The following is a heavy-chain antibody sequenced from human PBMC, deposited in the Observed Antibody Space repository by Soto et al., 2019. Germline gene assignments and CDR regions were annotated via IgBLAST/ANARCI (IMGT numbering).Heavy chain of an antibody. J-gene: IGHJ6*02. D-gene: IGHD2-21*01. CDR2: INPSGGST. CDR3: ARSLLGTYYYYYGMDV. Sequence: WASVKVSCKASGYTFTSYYMHWVRQAPGQGLEWMGIINPSGGSTSYAQKFQGRVTMTRDTSTSTVYMELSSLRSEDTAVYYCARSLLGTYYYYYGMDVWGQGTTVTVSS. V-gene: IGHV1-46*01. CDR1: GYTFTSYY.